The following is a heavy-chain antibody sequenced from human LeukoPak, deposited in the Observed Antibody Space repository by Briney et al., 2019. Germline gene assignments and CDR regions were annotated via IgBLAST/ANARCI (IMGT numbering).Heavy chain of an antibody. CDR1: GFTLSRYW. CDR2: LEIDGIRT. J-gene: IGHJ2*01. CDR3: ARDGGGTTPFDL. Sequence: GGSLRLSCAASGFTLSRYWMHWVRQAPGEGLEWVSRLEIDGIRTAFADSVKGRFTVSRDNAKNTLYLQMNSLRAEDTAVYYCARDGGGTTPFDLWGRGTLVTVSS. V-gene: IGHV3-74*01. D-gene: IGHD1-7*01.